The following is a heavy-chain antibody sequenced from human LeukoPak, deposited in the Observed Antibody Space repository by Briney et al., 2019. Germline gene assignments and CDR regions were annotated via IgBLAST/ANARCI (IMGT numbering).Heavy chain of an antibody. CDR2: IYYSGST. CDR3: ARSYDSSGQYYYYYYMDV. J-gene: IGHJ6*03. CDR1: GGSISSYY. V-gene: IGHV4-59*01. Sequence: PSETLSLTCTVSGGSISSYYWSWIRQPPGKGLEWIGYIYYSGSTNYNPSPKSRVTISVDTSKNQFSLKLSSVTAADTAVYYCARSYDSSGQYYYYYYMDVWGKGTTVTVSS. D-gene: IGHD3-22*01.